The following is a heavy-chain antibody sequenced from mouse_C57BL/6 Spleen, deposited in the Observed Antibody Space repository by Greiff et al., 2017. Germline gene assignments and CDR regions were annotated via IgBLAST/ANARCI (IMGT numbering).Heavy chain of an antibody. D-gene: IGHD2-10*01. V-gene: IGHV1-80*01. J-gene: IGHJ4*01. CDR2: IYPGDGDT. CDR3: ASSYYGNYLYAMDY. CDR1: GYAFSSYW. Sequence: VQRVESGAELVKPGASVKISCKASGYAFSSYWMNWVKQRPGKGLEWIGQIYPGDGDTNYNGKFKAKATLTADKSSSTAYMQRSSLTSEASAVYFCASSYYGNYLYAMDYWGQGTSVTLSS.